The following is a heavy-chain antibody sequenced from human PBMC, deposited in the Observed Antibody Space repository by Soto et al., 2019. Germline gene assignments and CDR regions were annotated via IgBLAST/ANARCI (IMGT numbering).Heavy chain of an antibody. Sequence: QVQLQESGPGLVKPSQTLSLTCTVSGGSISSGGYYWSWIRQHPGKGLEWIGYIYYSGSTYYNPSLKSRVTISVDTSKNQFSLKLSSVTAADTAVYYCARAFSGYRDGYYFDYWGQGTLVTVSS. CDR1: GGSISSGGYY. V-gene: IGHV4-31*03. J-gene: IGHJ4*02. CDR3: ARAFSGYRDGYYFDY. D-gene: IGHD5-12*01. CDR2: IYYSGST.